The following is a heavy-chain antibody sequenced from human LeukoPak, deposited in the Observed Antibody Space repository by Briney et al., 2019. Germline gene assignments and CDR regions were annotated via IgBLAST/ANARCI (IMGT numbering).Heavy chain of an antibody. J-gene: IGHJ3*02. CDR1: GGTFSSYA. D-gene: IGHD6-6*01. Sequence: SVKVSCKASGGTFSSYAISWVRQAPGQGLEWMGGIIPIFGTANYAQKFQGRVTITTDESTSTAYMELSSLRSEDTAVYYCARGWPIAARPVIKAFDIWGQGTMVTVSS. V-gene: IGHV1-69*05. CDR3: ARGWPIAARPVIKAFDI. CDR2: IIPIFGTA.